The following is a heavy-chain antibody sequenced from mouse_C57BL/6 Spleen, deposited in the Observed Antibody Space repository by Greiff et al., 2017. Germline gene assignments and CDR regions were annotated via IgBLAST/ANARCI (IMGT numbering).Heavy chain of an antibody. CDR1: GYSFTGYY. Sequence: VQLQQSGPELVKPGASVKISCKASGYSFTGYYMNWVKQSPEKSLEWIGEINPSTGGTTYNQKFKAKATLTVDKSSSTAYMQLKSLTSEDSAVYYCAKGIDDGYYGGAMDYWGQGTSVTVSS. J-gene: IGHJ4*01. V-gene: IGHV1-42*01. CDR3: AKGIDDGYYGGAMDY. D-gene: IGHD2-3*01. CDR2: INPSTGGT.